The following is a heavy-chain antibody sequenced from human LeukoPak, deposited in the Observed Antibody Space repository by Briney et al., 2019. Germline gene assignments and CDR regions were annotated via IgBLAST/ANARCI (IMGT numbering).Heavy chain of an antibody. CDR1: GYXFSSYY. CDR3: ARGYYYDTSGNYLPLDY. CDR2: INPSGGST. Sequence: GASVKVSCKASGYXFSSYYIHWVRQAPGQGLEWIGIINPSGGSTSYAQKFQGRVTMTRDTSTSILYMELSSLRSEDTAVYYCARGYYYDTSGNYLPLDYWGQGTLVTVSS. J-gene: IGHJ4*02. D-gene: IGHD3-22*01. V-gene: IGHV1-46*01.